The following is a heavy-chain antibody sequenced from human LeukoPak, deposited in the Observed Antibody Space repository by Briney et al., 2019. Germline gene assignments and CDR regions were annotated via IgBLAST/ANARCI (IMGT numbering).Heavy chain of an antibody. V-gene: IGHV4-61*02. Sequence: SETLSLTCTVSGGSISSGSYYWSWIRQPAGKGLEYIGRIYTSGSTSYNPSLKSRVTISVDTSKNQFSLKLSSVTAADTAVYYCARDLTGFGCSGGSCYGAFDIWGQGTMVTVSS. CDR3: ARDLTGFGCSGGSCYGAFDI. J-gene: IGHJ3*02. CDR2: IYTSGST. D-gene: IGHD2-15*01. CDR1: GGSISSGSYY.